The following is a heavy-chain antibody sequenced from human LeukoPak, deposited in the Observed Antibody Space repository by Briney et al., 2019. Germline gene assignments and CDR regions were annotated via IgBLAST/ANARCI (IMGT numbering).Heavy chain of an antibody. Sequence: GRSLCLSCAASGFALSGNYMGAGRGAPRKRVGRVSVIYIGGSTYYADSVKGRFTIYQDNSKNTLYLQMNSLRAEDTAVYYCAVSGGSWIYFFDYWGQGTLVTVSS. CDR3: AVSGGSWIYFFDY. D-gene: IGHD2-15*01. V-gene: IGHV3-53*01. CDR1: GFALSGNY. CDR2: IYIGGST. J-gene: IGHJ4*02.